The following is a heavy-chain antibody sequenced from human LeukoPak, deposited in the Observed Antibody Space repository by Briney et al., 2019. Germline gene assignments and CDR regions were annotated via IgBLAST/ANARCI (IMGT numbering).Heavy chain of an antibody. CDR1: GFTFSDYY. J-gene: IGHJ6*03. V-gene: IGHV3-11*04. CDR3: ARDYSYQLPRYYYYYMDV. Sequence: GGSLRLSCAASGFTFSDYYMSWIRQAPGKGLEWVSYISSSGSTIYYADSVKGRFTISRDNAKNSLYLQMNSLRAEDTAVYYCARDYSYQLPRYYYYYMDVWGKGTTVTVSS. D-gene: IGHD2-2*01. CDR2: ISSSGSTI.